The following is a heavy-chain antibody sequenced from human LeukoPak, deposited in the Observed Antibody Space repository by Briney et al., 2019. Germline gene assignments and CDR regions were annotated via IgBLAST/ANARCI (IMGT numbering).Heavy chain of an antibody. V-gene: IGHV1-69*13. CDR1: GGTFNDYT. D-gene: IGHD2-15*01. J-gene: IGHJ4*02. CDR3: ATWETQPFGSCWSS. Sequence: GASVKVSCKASGGTFNDYTIGWVRQAPGQGLEWMGGIIPIFGTANYAQKFQGRVTITADESTSTAYMELSSLRSEDTAVYYCATWETQPFGSCWSSWGQGTLVTVSS. CDR2: IIPIFGTA.